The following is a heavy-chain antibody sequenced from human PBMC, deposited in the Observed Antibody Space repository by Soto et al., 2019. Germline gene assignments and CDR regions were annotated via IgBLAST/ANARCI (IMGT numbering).Heavy chain of an antibody. CDR3: ARVEVVAATDWFDP. D-gene: IGHD2-15*01. Sequence: GASVKVSCKAPGGTFSSYATSWVRQAPGQGLEWMGGIIPIFGTANYAQKFQGRVTITADKSTSTAYMELSSLRSEDTAVYYCARVEVVAATDWFDPWGQGTLVTVSS. CDR1: GGTFSSYA. CDR2: IIPIFGTA. J-gene: IGHJ5*02. V-gene: IGHV1-69*06.